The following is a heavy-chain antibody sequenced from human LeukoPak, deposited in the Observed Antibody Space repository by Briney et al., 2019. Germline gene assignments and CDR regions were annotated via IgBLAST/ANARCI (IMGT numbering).Heavy chain of an antibody. CDR1: GFTFSSYA. V-gene: IGHV3-30-3*01. Sequence: GGSLRLSCAASGFTFSSYAMHWVREAPGKGLEWVAVISYDGSNKYYADSVKGRFTISTDNSKNTLYLQMNSLRAEDTAVYYCARHLYDSSGYYYGYWGQGTLVTVSS. CDR3: ARHLYDSSGYYYGY. D-gene: IGHD3-22*01. CDR2: ISYDGSNK. J-gene: IGHJ4*02.